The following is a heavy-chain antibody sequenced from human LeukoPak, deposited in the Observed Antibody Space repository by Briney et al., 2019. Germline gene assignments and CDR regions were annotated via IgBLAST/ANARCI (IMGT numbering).Heavy chain of an antibody. V-gene: IGHV3-23*01. CDR1: GFTFSSYA. CDR2: ISGSGGST. CDR3: AKVELHPDYGGKGY. D-gene: IGHD4-23*01. J-gene: IGHJ4*02. Sequence: PGGSLRLSCAASGFTFSSYAMSWVRQAPGKGLEWVSAISGSGGSTYYADSVKGRFTISRDNSKNTLYLQMNSLRAEDTAVYYCAKVELHPDYGGKGYWGQGTLVTVSS.